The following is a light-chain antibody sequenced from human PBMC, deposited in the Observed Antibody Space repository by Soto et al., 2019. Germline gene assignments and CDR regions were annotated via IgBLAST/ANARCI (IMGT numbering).Light chain of an antibody. CDR1: SSDVGGYNS. Sequence: QSVLTQPDSVSGSPGQSITISCTGTSSDVGGYNSVSWYQQHPGKAPKLMIYEVSNRPSGVSNRFSGSKSGNTASLTISGLQAEDEADYYCSSYTTSSTLLYVFGTGTKLTVL. J-gene: IGLJ1*01. V-gene: IGLV2-14*01. CDR2: EVS. CDR3: SSYTTSSTLLYV.